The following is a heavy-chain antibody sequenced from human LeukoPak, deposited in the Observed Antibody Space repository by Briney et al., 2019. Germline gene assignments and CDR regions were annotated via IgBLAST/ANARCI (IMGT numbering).Heavy chain of an antibody. CDR1: GYSFSSYW. Sequence: PGESLKISCKGLGYSFSSYWNAWVRQRPGKGLEWMGIIYPGDSDTRYSPSFQGQVTISADKSISTAYLQWSSLKASDTAMYYCARLDYYDSSGYYYHVGDSFDYWGQGTLVTVSS. J-gene: IGHJ4*02. D-gene: IGHD3-22*01. CDR2: IYPGDSDT. V-gene: IGHV5-51*01. CDR3: ARLDYYDSSGYYYHVGDSFDY.